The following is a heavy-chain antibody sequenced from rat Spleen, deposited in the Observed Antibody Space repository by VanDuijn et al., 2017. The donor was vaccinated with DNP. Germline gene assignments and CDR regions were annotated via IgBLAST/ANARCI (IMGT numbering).Heavy chain of an antibody. J-gene: IGHJ3*01. CDR1: GYSITSNY. CDR3: ARSGYNTDYYHLGAY. CDR2: ISYSGST. D-gene: IGHD1-6*01. V-gene: IGHV3-1*01. Sequence: EVQLQESGPGLVKPSLSLSLTCSVTGYSITSNYWGWIRKFPGNKMEWMGYISYSGSTSYNPSLKSRISITRDTSKNQFFLQVNSVTTEDTATYYCARSGYNTDYYHLGAYWGQGTLVTVSS.